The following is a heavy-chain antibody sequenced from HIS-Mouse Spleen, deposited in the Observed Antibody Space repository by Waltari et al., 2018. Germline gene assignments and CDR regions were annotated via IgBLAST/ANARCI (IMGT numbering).Heavy chain of an antibody. Sequence: QLQLQESGPGLVTPSETLSLTCTVSGGSISSSSSYWGWIRQPHGKGLAWIGSIDYSGSTDYNPSLKSRVTRSVDTSKNQFYLKRSSVTAADTAVYYCAREIPYSSSWYDWYFDLWGRGTLVTVSS. CDR3: AREIPYSSSWYDWYFDL. D-gene: IGHD6-13*01. J-gene: IGHJ2*01. CDR1: GGSISSSSSY. V-gene: IGHV4-39*07. CDR2: IDYSGST.